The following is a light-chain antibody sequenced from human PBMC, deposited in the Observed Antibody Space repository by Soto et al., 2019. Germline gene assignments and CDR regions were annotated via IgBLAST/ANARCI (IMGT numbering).Light chain of an antibody. CDR3: AAWDDSLNGLV. Sequence: QSVLTQPPSASGTPGQRVTISCSGSSSNIGSNTVNWYHQLPGTAPKLLIYSNNQRPSGVPDRFSGSKSGTSASLAISGLQSEDEADYYCAAWDDSLNGLVFGGGTKLTVL. V-gene: IGLV1-44*01. CDR1: SSNIGSNT. CDR2: SNN. J-gene: IGLJ3*02.